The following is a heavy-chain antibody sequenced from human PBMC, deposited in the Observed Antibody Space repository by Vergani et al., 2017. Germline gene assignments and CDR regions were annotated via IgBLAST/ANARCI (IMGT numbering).Heavy chain of an antibody. D-gene: IGHD2/OR15-2a*01. V-gene: IGHV4-59*01. J-gene: IGHJ5*02. CDR1: GGSISSYY. CDR3: ARGLRMIPANWFDP. CDR2: LYYSGST. Sequence: QVQLQESGPGLVKPSETLSLTCTVSGGSISSYYWSWIRQPPGKGLEWIGYLYYSGSTNYNPSLKSRVTISVDTSKNQFSLKLSSLTAADTAVYYCARGLRMIPANWFDPWGQGTLVTVSS.